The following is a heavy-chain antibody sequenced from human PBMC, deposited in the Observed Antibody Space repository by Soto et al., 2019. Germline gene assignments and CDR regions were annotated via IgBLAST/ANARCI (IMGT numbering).Heavy chain of an antibody. D-gene: IGHD6-13*01. J-gene: IGHJ4*02. Sequence: SETLSLTCTVSGGSISSYYWSWIRQPPGKGLEWIGYIYYSGSTNYNPSLKSRVTISVDTSKNQFSLKLSSVTAADTAVYYCARTVSQPAGYSSSWDFDYWGQGTLVTVSS. CDR1: GGSISSYY. V-gene: IGHV4-59*01. CDR2: IYYSGST. CDR3: ARTVSQPAGYSSSWDFDY.